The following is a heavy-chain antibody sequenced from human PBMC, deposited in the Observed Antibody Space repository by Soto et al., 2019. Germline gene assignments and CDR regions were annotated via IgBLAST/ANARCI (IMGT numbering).Heavy chain of an antibody. V-gene: IGHV1-69*02. Sequence: ASVKVSCKASGGTFSSYTISWVRQAPGQGLEWMGRIIPILGIANYAQKFQGRVTITADKSTSTAYMELSSLRSEDTAVYYCARATVGATIDYYYGMDVWGQGTTVTVSS. CDR3: ARATVGATIDYYYGMDV. CDR2: IIPILGIA. J-gene: IGHJ6*02. D-gene: IGHD1-26*01. CDR1: GGTFSSYT.